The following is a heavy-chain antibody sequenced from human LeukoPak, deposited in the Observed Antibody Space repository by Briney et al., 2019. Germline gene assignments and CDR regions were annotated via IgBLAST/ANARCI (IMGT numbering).Heavy chain of an antibody. Sequence: ASVKVSCKASGYTLTELSMHWVRQAPGKGLEWMGGFDPEDGETIYAQKFQGRVTMTEDTSTDTAYMELSSLRSEDTAVYYCATGVVVVPAAIAVLFDYWGQGTLVTVSS. CDR1: GYTLTELS. J-gene: IGHJ4*02. CDR3: ATGVVVVPAAIAVLFDY. V-gene: IGHV1-24*01. D-gene: IGHD2-2*01. CDR2: FDPEDGET.